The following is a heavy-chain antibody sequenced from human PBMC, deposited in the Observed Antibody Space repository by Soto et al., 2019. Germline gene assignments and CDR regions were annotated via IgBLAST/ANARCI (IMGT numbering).Heavy chain of an antibody. Sequence: PSETLSLTCTVSGGSIRSGDYYWSWIRQPPGKGLEWIGYIYYTGSTYYNPSLKSRVSISVDTSKNQFSLKLSSVTAADTAVYCCARVPHYYDSSGHFRDCWGQGSLVTVSS. J-gene: IGHJ4*02. D-gene: IGHD3-22*01. V-gene: IGHV4-30-4*01. CDR1: GGSIRSGDYY. CDR2: IYYTGST. CDR3: ARVPHYYDSSGHFRDC.